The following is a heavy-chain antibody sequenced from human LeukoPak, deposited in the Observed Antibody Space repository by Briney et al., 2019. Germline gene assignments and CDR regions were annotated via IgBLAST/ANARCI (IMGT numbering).Heavy chain of an antibody. Sequence: TSETLSLTCTVSGGSISSGGYYWSWIRQHPGKGLEWIGYIYYSGSTYYNPSLKSRVTISVDTSKNQFSLKLSSVTAADTAVYYCARVVGKQQLDYWGQGTLVTVSS. CDR2: IYYSGST. D-gene: IGHD6-13*01. CDR1: GGSISSGGYY. J-gene: IGHJ4*02. V-gene: IGHV4-31*03. CDR3: ARVVGKQQLDY.